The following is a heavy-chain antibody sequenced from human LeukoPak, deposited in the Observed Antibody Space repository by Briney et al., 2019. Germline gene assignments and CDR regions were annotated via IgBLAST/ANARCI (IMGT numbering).Heavy chain of an antibody. J-gene: IGHJ6*03. CDR2: ISGSGGST. CDR3: AKEGFYCSGGSCYSFYYYYMDV. D-gene: IGHD2-15*01. Sequence: GGSLRLSCAASGFTFSSYAMSWVRQAPGKGLEWVSAISGSGGSTYYADSVKGRFTISRDNSKDTLYLQMNSLRAEDTAVYYCAKEGFYCSGGSCYSFYYYYMDVWGKGTTVTVSS. V-gene: IGHV3-23*01. CDR1: GFTFSSYA.